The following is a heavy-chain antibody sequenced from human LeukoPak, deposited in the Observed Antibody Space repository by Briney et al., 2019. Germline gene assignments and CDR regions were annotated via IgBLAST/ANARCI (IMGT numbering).Heavy chain of an antibody. CDR2: ISAYNGNT. CDR3: ARVRYYDSSGYYLDAFDI. D-gene: IGHD3-22*01. CDR1: GYTFTSYG. Sequence: ASVKVSCKASGYTFTSYGISWVRQAPGQGLEWMGWISAYNGNTNYAQKLQGRVTMTTDTSTSTAYMELRSLRSDDMAVYYCARVRYYDSSGYYLDAFDIWGQGTMVTVSS. V-gene: IGHV1-18*03. J-gene: IGHJ3*02.